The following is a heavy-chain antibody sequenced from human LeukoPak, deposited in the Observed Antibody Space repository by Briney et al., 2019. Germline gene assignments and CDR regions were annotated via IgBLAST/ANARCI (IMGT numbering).Heavy chain of an antibody. CDR2: IDPSDSYT. J-gene: IGHJ4*02. Sequence: GESLKISCKGSGYSFTSYWISWVRQMTGKGLEWMGRIDPSDSYTNYSPSFQGHVTTSADKSISTAYLQWSSLKASDTAMYYCARLDSSGWYWVDYWGQGTLVTVSS. D-gene: IGHD6-19*01. CDR1: GYSFTSYW. CDR3: ARLDSSGWYWVDY. V-gene: IGHV5-10-1*01.